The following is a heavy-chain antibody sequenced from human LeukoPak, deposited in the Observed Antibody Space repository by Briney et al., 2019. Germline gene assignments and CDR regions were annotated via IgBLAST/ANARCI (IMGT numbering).Heavy chain of an antibody. CDR2: INPNSGGT. CDR1: GYTFTGYY. CDR3: ARAAMVTQRFHYYYYMDV. J-gene: IGHJ6*03. Sequence: GASVKVSCKASGYTFTGYYMHWVRQAPGQGLEWMGWINPNSGGTNYAQKFQGRVTMTRDTSISTAYMELRSLRSDDTAVYYCARAAMVTQRFHYYYYMDVWGKGTTVTISS. V-gene: IGHV1-2*02. D-gene: IGHD5-18*01.